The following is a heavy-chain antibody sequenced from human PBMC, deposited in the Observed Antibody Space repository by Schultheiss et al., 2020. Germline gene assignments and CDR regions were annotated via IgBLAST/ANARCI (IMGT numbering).Heavy chain of an antibody. CDR2: ISSSGSTI. Sequence: GGSLRLSCATSGFTFTTYGFHWVRQAPGKGLEWVSYISSSGSTIYYADSVKGRFTISRDNSKNTLYLQMNSLRAEDTAVYYCARGTHNWGQGTLVTVSA. D-gene: IGHD1-1*01. CDR3: ARGTHN. J-gene: IGHJ4*02. CDR1: GFTFTTYG. V-gene: IGHV3-48*01.